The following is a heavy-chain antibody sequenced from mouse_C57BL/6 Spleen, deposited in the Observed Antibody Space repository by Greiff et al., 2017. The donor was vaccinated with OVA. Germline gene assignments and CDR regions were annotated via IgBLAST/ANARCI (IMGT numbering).Heavy chain of an antibody. CDR2: ILPGSGST. V-gene: IGHV1-9*01. D-gene: IGHD1-1*01. CDR3: ARKGSITTVVGFDY. Sequence: VMLVESGAELMKPGASVKLSCKATGYTFTGYWIEWVKQRPGHGLEWIGEILPGSGSTNYNEKFKGKATFTADTSSNPAYMQLSSLTAEDSAIYYCARKGSITTVVGFDYWGQGTTLTVSS. J-gene: IGHJ2*01. CDR1: GYTFTGYW.